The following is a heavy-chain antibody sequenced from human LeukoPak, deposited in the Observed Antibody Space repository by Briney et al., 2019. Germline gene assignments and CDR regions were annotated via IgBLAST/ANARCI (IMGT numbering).Heavy chain of an antibody. CDR2: ISGSGSTV. CDR1: GVTFSDYY. Sequence: GGSLRLSCAASGVTFSDYYMSWIRQAPGKGLEWVSYISGSGSTVYYAASVRGRFTISRDNANNSLFLQMNSLRAEDTAVYYCARDRGNTDPGDWFDSWGQGTLVTVSS. D-gene: IGHD4-23*01. CDR3: ARDRGNTDPGDWFDS. J-gene: IGHJ5*01. V-gene: IGHV3-11*01.